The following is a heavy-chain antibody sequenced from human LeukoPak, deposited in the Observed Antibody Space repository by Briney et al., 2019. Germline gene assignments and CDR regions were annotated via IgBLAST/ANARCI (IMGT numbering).Heavy chain of an antibody. CDR3: ARQALRLPAAGRWFDP. J-gene: IGHJ5*02. Sequence: SETLSLTCTVSGGSISSYYWSWIRQPPGKGLEWIGYIYYSGSTNYNPSLKSRVTISVDTSKNQFSLKLSSVTAADTAVYYCARQALRLPAAGRWFDPWGQGTLVTVSS. CDR2: IYYSGST. D-gene: IGHD2-2*01. CDR1: GGSISSYY. V-gene: IGHV4-59*01.